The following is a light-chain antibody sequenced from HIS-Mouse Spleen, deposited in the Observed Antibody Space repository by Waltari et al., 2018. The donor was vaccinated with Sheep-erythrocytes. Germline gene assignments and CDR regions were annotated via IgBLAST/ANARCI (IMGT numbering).Light chain of an antibody. CDR1: SSNIGSNT. CDR2: RNN. CDR3: AAWDDSLNGVV. J-gene: IGLJ2*01. Sequence: QSVLTQPPSASGTPGQRVTISCSGSSSNIGSNTVNWYQQLPGTAPKLLIYRNNQRPSGVADLFSGSGSGTWAALAIGGLQSEDEADSYCAAWDDSLNGVVFGGGTKLTVL. V-gene: IGLV1-44*01.